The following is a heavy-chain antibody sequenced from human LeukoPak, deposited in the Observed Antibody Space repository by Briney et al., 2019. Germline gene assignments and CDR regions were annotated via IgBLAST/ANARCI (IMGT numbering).Heavy chain of an antibody. CDR3: ARDDRRRYYDSSGYYYPDY. V-gene: IGHV1-2*02. CDR1: GYTFTGYY. D-gene: IGHD3-22*01. CDR2: INPNSGGT. Sequence: ASVKVSCKASGYTFTGYYMHWVRQAPGQGLKWMGWINPNSGGTNYAQKFQGRVTMTRDTSISTAYMELSRLRSDDTAVYYCARDDRRRYYDSSGYYYPDYWGQGTLVTVSS. J-gene: IGHJ4*02.